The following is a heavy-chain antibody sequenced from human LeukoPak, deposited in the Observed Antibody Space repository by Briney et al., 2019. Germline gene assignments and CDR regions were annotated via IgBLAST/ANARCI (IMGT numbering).Heavy chain of an antibody. CDR1: GFTFSSYW. D-gene: IGHD6-13*01. J-gene: IGHJ5*02. CDR3: MTASRSSSWPPPT. V-gene: IGHV3-7*02. CDR2: IKQDGSEK. Sequence: GGSLRLSCAASGFTFSSYWMNWVRQAPRKGLEWVANIKQDGSEKKYVDSVKGRFTISRDNPKNSLYLQMNSLRAEDTAMYYCMTASRSSSWPPPTWGQGTLVTVSS.